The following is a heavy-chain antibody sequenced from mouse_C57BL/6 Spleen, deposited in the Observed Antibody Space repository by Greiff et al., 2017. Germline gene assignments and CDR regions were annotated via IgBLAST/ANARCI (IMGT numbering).Heavy chain of an antibody. Sequence: QVQLQQSGAELVKPGASVKMSCKASGYTFTSYWITWVKQRPGQGLEWIGDIYPGSGSTNYNEKFKSKATLTVDTSSSTAYMQLSSLTSEDSAVYYCAREGYGSSPDYWGQGTTLTVSS. J-gene: IGHJ2*01. D-gene: IGHD1-1*01. CDR2: IYPGSGST. CDR1: GYTFTSYW. CDR3: AREGYGSSPDY. V-gene: IGHV1-55*01.